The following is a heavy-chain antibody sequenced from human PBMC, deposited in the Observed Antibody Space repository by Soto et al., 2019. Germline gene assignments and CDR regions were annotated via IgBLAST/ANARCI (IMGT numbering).Heavy chain of an antibody. CDR2: IYYSGST. J-gene: IGHJ5*02. V-gene: IGHV4-39*01. CDR3: AGLRWQWLVKGWFDP. Sequence: SETLSLTCTVSGGSISSSSYYWGWIRQPPGKGLEWIGSIYYSGSTYYNPSVKSRVTISVDTSKSQFSLKLSSVTAADTAVYYCAGLRWQWLVKGWFDPWGQGTLVTVSS. CDR1: GGSISSSSYY. D-gene: IGHD6-19*01.